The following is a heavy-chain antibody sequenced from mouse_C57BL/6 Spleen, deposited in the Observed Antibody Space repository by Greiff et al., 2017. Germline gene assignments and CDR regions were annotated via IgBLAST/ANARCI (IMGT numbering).Heavy chain of an antibody. CDR1: GYTFTSYW. Sequence: QVQLQQPGAELVMPGASVKLSCKASGYTFTSYWMHWVKQRPGQGLEWIGEIDPSDSYTNYNQKFKGKSTLTVDKSSSTAYMQLSSLTSEDSAVYDCARYDGYYDYFDYWGQGTTLTVSS. V-gene: IGHV1-69*01. J-gene: IGHJ2*01. CDR3: ARYDGYYDYFDY. D-gene: IGHD2-3*01. CDR2: IDPSDSYT.